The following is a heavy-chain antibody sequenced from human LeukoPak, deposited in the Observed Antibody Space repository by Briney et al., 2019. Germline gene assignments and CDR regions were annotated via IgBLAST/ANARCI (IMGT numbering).Heavy chain of an antibody. V-gene: IGHV5-10-1*01. J-gene: IGHJ5*02. CDR2: IDPSGSYT. Sequence: GESLKISCKGSGFSFTTHRISWVRQMPGKGLEWMGRIDPSGSYTNYSPSFQGHVTISADKSISTAYLQWNSLKASDTAMYYCARGGWFDPWGQGTLVTVSS. CDR3: ARGGWFDP. D-gene: IGHD3-16*01. CDR1: GFSFTTHR.